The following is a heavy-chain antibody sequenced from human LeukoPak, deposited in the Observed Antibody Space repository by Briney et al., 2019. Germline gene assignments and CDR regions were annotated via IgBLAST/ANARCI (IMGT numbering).Heavy chain of an antibody. CDR1: GFTFSSYW. J-gene: IGHJ4*02. V-gene: IGHV3-74*01. CDR3: ARGRWNFDY. CDR2: IHNDGSTT. D-gene: IGHD4-23*01. Sequence: GGSLRLSCAASGFTFSSYWMHWVRQAPGKGLVWVSRIHNDGSTTNYADSVKGRFTISRDTAKNTLHLQMNSLRAEDTAVYYCARGRWNFDYWGQGTLVTVSS.